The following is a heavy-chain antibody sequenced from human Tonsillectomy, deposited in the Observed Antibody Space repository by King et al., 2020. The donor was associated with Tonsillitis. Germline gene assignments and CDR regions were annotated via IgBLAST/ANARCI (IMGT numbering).Heavy chain of an antibody. CDR2: IRGSGGST. J-gene: IGHJ3*02. CDR3: AIFVKGGEYSGYDWGAFDI. V-gene: IGHV3-23*04. Sequence: VQLVESGGGLVQPGGSLRLSCAASGFTFSSYAMSWVRQAPGKGLEWVSAIRGSGGSTYYADSVKGRFTISRDNSKNTLYLQMNSLRAEDTAVYYCAIFVKGGEYSGYDWGAFDIWGQETMVTVSS. D-gene: IGHD5-12*01. CDR1: GFTFSSYA.